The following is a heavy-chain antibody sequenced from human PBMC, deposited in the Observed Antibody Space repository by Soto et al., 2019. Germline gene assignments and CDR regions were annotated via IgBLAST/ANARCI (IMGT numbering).Heavy chain of an antibody. CDR2: IIPIFGTE. J-gene: IGHJ6*02. V-gene: IGHV1-69*01. D-gene: IGHD2-2*01. CDR3: STSVYCSTTRCYYYYGLDV. CDR1: GGTFSSHS. Sequence: QVQPVQSGAEVKKPGSSVKVSCKVSGGTFSSHSINWVRQAPGQGPEWMGGIIPIFGTENYAQKFQGRVTITADESTRTAYMELSSLTSEDTALYYCSTSVYCSTTRCYYYYGLDVWGQGTTVIVSS.